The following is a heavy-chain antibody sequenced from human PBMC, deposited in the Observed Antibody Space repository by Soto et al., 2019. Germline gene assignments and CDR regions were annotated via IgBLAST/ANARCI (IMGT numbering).Heavy chain of an antibody. CDR1: GFTFSSYG. Sequence: QVQLVESGGGVVQPGRSLRLSCAASGFTFSSYGMHWVRQAPGKGLEWVAGIWYDGSNKYYADSVKGRFTISRDNSKNTLYLQMNSLRAEDTAVYYCARAPTIFGVVIKSWYYYGLDVWGQGTTVTVSS. D-gene: IGHD3-3*01. CDR3: ARAPTIFGVVIKSWYYYGLDV. J-gene: IGHJ6*02. CDR2: IWYDGSNK. V-gene: IGHV3-33*01.